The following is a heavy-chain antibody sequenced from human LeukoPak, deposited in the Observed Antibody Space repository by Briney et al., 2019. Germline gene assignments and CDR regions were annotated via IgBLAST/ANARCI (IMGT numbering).Heavy chain of an antibody. CDR1: GGSISGYY. CDR3: ARGFSYGDYEVLYFDY. J-gene: IGHJ4*02. Sequence: PSETLSLTCAVYGGSISGYYWSWIRQPPGKGLEWIGEINHSGSTNYNPSLKSRVTISVDTSKNQFSLKLSSVTAADTAVYYCARGFSYGDYEVLYFDYWGQGTLVTVSS. CDR2: INHSGST. V-gene: IGHV4-34*01. D-gene: IGHD4-17*01.